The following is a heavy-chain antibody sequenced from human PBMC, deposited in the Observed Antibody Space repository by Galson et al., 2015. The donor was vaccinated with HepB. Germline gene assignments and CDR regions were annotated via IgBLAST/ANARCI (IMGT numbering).Heavy chain of an antibody. D-gene: IGHD6-19*01. V-gene: IGHV3-23*01. CDR2: ISGSGGST. CDR1: GFTFNSYA. J-gene: IGHJ4*02. Sequence: SLRLSCAASGFTFNSYAMNWVRQAPGKGLQWVSAISGSGGSTYYADSVKGRFTISRDNSKNTLYLQMNSLRAEDTAVYCCAKARRQWLAPYYFDYWGQGTLVTVSS. CDR3: AKARRQWLAPYYFDY.